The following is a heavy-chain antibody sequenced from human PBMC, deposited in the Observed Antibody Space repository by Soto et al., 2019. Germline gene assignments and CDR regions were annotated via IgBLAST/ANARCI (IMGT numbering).Heavy chain of an antibody. J-gene: IGHJ3*02. CDR1: GFTFSSYG. Sequence: GGSLRLSCAASGFTFSSYGMHWVRQAPGKGLEWVAVIWYDGSNKYYADSVKGRFTISRDNSKNTLYLQMNSLRAEDTAVYYCAREGFGEYMAFDIWGQGTMVTVSS. CDR3: AREGFGEYMAFDI. D-gene: IGHD3-10*01. V-gene: IGHV3-33*01. CDR2: IWYDGSNK.